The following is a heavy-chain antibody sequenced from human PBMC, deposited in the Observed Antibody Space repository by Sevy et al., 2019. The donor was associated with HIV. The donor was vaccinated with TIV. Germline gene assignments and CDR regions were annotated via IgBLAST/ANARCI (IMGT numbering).Heavy chain of an antibody. J-gene: IGHJ6*02. CDR2: IIPIFGTA. CDR3: ARSLADIVVVPAAMDHYYYGMDV. D-gene: IGHD2-2*01. Sequence: ASVKVSCKASGGTFSSYAISWVRQAPRQGLEWMGGIIPIFGTANYAQKFQGRVTITADESTSTAYMELSSLRSEDTAVYHCARSLADIVVVPAAMDHYYYGMDVWGQGTTVTVSS. V-gene: IGHV1-69*13. CDR1: GGTFSSYA.